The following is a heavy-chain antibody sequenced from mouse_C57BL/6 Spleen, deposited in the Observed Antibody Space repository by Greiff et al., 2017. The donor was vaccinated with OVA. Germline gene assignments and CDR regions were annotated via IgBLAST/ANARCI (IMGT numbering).Heavy chain of an antibody. J-gene: IGHJ1*03. CDR1: GFTFSDYY. CDR3: ARPGSSWYFDV. Sequence: VQLKESEGGLVQPGSSMKLSCTASGFTFSDYYMAWVRQVPEKGLEWVANINYDGSSTYYLDSLKSRFIISRDNAKNILYLQMSSLKSEDTATYYCARPGSSWYFDVWGTGTTVTVSS. CDR2: INYDGSST. V-gene: IGHV5-16*01. D-gene: IGHD1-1*01.